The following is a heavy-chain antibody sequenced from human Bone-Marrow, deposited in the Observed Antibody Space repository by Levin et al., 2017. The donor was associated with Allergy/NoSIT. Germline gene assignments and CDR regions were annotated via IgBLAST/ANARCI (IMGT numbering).Heavy chain of an antibody. CDR1: GFNFFNYG. J-gene: IGHJ4*02. D-gene: IGHD3-22*01. Sequence: GESLKISCAASGFNFFNYGMHWVRQAPGKGLEWVATISYDGGHDYYADSVRGRYTISRDNSKKRVYLEMNSLRPEDTAVFYCAKGTGNYYDTTGHFDYWGQGTLVTVSS. CDR2: ISYDGGHD. V-gene: IGHV3-30*18. CDR3: AKGTGNYYDTTGHFDY.